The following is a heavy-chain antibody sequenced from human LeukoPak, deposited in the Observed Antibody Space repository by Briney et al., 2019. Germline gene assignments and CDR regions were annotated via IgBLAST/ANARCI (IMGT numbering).Heavy chain of an antibody. V-gene: IGHV1-18*01. D-gene: IGHD3-16*01. CDR1: GYTFMSHG. CDR2: ISGSSSNT. Sequence: WASVKVSCKAYGYTFMSHGISWVRQAPGQGLEWMGWISGSSSNTNYAQRLQGRVTTTTDTSTTTAYMELRSLRSDDTAVYYCARATGTWGHDGFDIWGQGTMVTVSS. J-gene: IGHJ3*02. CDR3: ARATGTWGHDGFDI.